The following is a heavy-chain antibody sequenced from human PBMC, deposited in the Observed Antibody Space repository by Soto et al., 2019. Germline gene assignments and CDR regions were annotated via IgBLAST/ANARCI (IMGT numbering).Heavy chain of an antibody. V-gene: IGHV4-59*01. Sequence: SETLSLTCTVSGISITSSYWSWFRQSPGKGLEWIGQISDSGALNYNPPLESRVSISTDTSNNQVSLTLTAVDTADTAIYFCARGRHWFGPWGQGTLVTVSS. CDR3: ARGRHWFGP. CDR1: GISITSSY. J-gene: IGHJ5*02. CDR2: ISDSGAL.